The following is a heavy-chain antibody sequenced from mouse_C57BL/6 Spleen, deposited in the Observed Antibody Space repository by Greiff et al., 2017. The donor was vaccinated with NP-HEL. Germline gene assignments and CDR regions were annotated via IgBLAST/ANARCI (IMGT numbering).Heavy chain of an antibody. V-gene: IGHV1-82*01. Sequence: VQLQQSGPELVKPGASVKISCKASGYAFSSSWMNWVKQRPGKGLEWIGRIYPGDGDTNYNGKFKGKATLTADKSSSTAYMQLSSLTSEDSAVYFCARYYGSSGGYCDYLGQGTTLTVSS. CDR3: ARYYGSSGGYCDY. CDR2: IYPGDGDT. D-gene: IGHD1-1*01. J-gene: IGHJ2*01. CDR1: GYAFSSSW.